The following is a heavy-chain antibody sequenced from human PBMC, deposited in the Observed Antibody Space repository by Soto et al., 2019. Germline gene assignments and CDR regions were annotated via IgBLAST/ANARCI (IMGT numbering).Heavy chain of an antibody. D-gene: IGHD1-26*01. CDR3: ARITWGRDHYYGMDV. V-gene: IGHV4-34*01. CDR1: GGSFSGYY. CDR2: INHSGST. Sequence: SETLSLTCAVYGGSFSGYYWSWIRQPPGKGLEWIGEINHSGSTNYNPSLKSRVTISVDTSLGAAYMELTSLRPDGTALYYCARITWGRDHYYGMDVWGQGTTVTVSS. J-gene: IGHJ6*02.